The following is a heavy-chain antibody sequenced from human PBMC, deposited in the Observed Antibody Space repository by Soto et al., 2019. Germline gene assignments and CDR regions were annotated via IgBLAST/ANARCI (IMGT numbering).Heavy chain of an antibody. V-gene: IGHV5-51*01. Sequence: GESLKISCKGSGYSFTTYWIAWVRQMPGKGLEWMGIIYPGDSDTRYSPSFQGQVTISADKSITTAYLQWSSLKASDTAMYYCARLPTEKGWFDPWGQGTLVTVSS. J-gene: IGHJ5*02. CDR2: IYPGDSDT. CDR1: GYSFTTYW. CDR3: ARLPTEKGWFDP.